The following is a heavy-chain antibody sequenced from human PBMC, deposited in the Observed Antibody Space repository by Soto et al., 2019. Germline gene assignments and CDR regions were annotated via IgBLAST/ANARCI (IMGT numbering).Heavy chain of an antibody. V-gene: IGHV1-69*13. CDR1: GGTFSSYA. CDR3: ARENIVATILGFDY. CDR2: INPIFGTA. D-gene: IGHD5-12*01. J-gene: IGHJ4*02. Sequence: SVKVSCKASGGTFSSYAISWVRQAPGQGLEWMGGINPIFGTANYAQKFQGRVTITADESTSTAYMELSSLRSEDTAVYYCARENIVATILGFDYWGQGTLVTVSS.